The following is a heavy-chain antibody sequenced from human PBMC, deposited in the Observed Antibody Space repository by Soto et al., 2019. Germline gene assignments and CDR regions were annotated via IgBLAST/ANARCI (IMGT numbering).Heavy chain of an antibody. CDR2: ISYDGSNK. V-gene: IGHV3-30*18. D-gene: IGHD2-2*01. CDR3: AKWSMPYEPYYYYGMDV. CDR1: GFTFSSYG. J-gene: IGHJ6*02. Sequence: QVQLVESGGGVVQPGRSLRLSCAASGFTFSSYGMHWVRQAPGKGLEWVAVISYDGSNKYYADSVKGRFTISRDNSKNTLYLQMNSLRAEDTAVYYCAKWSMPYEPYYYYGMDVWGQGTTVTVSS.